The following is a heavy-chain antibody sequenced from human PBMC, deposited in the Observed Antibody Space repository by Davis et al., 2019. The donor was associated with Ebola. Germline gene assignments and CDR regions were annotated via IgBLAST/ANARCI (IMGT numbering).Heavy chain of an antibody. J-gene: IGHJ6*04. CDR2: IYYSGTT. Sequence: MPSETLSLTCAVSGGSINSGAYYWSWIRQLPGKGLEWVGYIYYSGTTYYHPSLKSRLTISIDTSKNQFSLKLSSVTAADTAVYYCARGPSGFGEFYYYGMDVWGKGTTVTVSS. D-gene: IGHD3-10*01. CDR3: ARGPSGFGEFYYYGMDV. CDR1: GGSINSGAYY. V-gene: IGHV4-31*11.